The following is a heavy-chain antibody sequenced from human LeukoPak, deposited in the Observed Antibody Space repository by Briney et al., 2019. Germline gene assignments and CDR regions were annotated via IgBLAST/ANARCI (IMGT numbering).Heavy chain of an antibody. J-gene: IGHJ4*02. CDR1: GDSVSSGSNY. D-gene: IGHD6-13*01. CDR2: IYNSWTT. Sequence: SETLSLTCTVSGDSVSSGSNYWSWIRQPAGKGLEWIGRIYNSWTTNYNPSLKSRVTISVDRSKNQFSLKLSSVTAADTAVYYCARATYSSSWFFDYWGQGTLVTVSS. CDR3: ARATYSSSWFFDY. V-gene: IGHV4-61*10.